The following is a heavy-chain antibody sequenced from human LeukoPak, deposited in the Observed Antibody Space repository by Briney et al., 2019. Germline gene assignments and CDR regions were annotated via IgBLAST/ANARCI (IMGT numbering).Heavy chain of an antibody. CDR1: GHTFTGDY. V-gene: IGHV1-2*02. CDR3: AADYTNYEFFDD. Sequence: ASVKVSCKTSGHTFTGDYIHWVRQAPGQGLEWMGWMKVNSGATNYPQKFQGRVAMTRNTSINTAYMELSRLRSDDTAVYYCAADYTNYEFFDDWGQGTLVTVSS. CDR2: MKVNSGAT. D-gene: IGHD4-11*01. J-gene: IGHJ4*02.